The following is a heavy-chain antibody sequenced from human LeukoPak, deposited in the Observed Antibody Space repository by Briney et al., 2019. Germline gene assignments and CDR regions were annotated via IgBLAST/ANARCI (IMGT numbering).Heavy chain of an antibody. CDR1: GYTFTDHY. D-gene: IGHD1-26*01. CDR2: ISSSGAVT. V-gene: IGHV3-11*04. J-gene: IGHJ5*01. CDR3: ARXREVNWFD. Sequence: PGGSLRLSCAASGYTFTDHYMTWIRQAPGKGLEWVSYISSSGAVTYYSDSVKGRFTISRDNAKNSLYLQMTNIRVEDTAVYYCARXREVNWFD.